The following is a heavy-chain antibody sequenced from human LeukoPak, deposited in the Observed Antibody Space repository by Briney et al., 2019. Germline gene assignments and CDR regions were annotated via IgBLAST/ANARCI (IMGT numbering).Heavy chain of an antibody. D-gene: IGHD3-22*01. CDR3: ARDIRYYDSSGYYP. J-gene: IGHJ5*02. Sequence: SETLSLTCAVYGGSFSGYYWSWIRQPPGKGLEWIGEINHSGSTNYNPSLKSRVTISVDTSKNQFSLKLSSVTAADTAVYYCARDIRYYDSSGYYPWGQGTLVTVSS. CDR2: INHSGST. CDR1: GGSFSGYY. V-gene: IGHV4-34*01.